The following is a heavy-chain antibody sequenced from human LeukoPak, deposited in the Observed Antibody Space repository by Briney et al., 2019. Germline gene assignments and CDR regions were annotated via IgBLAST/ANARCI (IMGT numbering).Heavy chain of an antibody. CDR3: ARVSAPRAFDI. V-gene: IGHV4-31*03. Sequence: SETLSLTCTVSGGSISSGGYYWSWIRQHPGKGLEWIGYIYYSGSTYYNPSLKSRVTISVDTSKNQFSLKLSSVTAADTAVYYCARVSAPRAFDIWGQGTLVTVSS. D-gene: IGHD3-9*01. CDR1: GGSISSGGYY. J-gene: IGHJ4*02. CDR2: IYYSGST.